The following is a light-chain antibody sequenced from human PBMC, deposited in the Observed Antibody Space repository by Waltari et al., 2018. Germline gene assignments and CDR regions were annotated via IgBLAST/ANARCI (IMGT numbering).Light chain of an antibody. CDR2: GST. CDR1: GSHIGAGYD. Sequence: QSVLTQPPSVSGAPGQRVTISCTGSGSHIGAGYDVHWYQQLPRAAPKLLIYGSTSRPLGVPDRFFGSTSGTSAFLAITGLQAEDEADYYCAAWDDSLNGWVFGGGTKLTVL. CDR3: AAWDDSLNGWV. V-gene: IGLV1-40*01. J-gene: IGLJ3*02.